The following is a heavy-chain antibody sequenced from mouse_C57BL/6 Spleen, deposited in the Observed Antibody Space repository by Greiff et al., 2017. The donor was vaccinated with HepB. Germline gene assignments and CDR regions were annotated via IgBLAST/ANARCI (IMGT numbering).Heavy chain of an antibody. Sequence: QVHVKQPGAELVKPGASVKMSCKASGYTFTSYWITWVKQRPGQGLEWIGDIYPGSGSTNYNEKFKSKATLTVDTSSSTAYMQLSSLTSEDSAVYYCAIYYYGSSYAMDYWGQGTSVTVSS. V-gene: IGHV1-55*01. CDR1: GYTFTSYW. J-gene: IGHJ4*01. CDR3: AIYYYGSSYAMDY. D-gene: IGHD1-1*01. CDR2: IYPGSGST.